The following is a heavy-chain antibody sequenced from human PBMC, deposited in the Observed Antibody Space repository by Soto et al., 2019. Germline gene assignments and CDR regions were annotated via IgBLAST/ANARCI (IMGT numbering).Heavy chain of an antibody. CDR1: GYTFTSYA. CDR3: ARAAPGIAVARAFDY. J-gene: IGHJ4*02. CDR2: INAGNGNT. V-gene: IGHV1-3*01. Sequence: ASVKVSCKASGYTFTSYAMHWVRQAPGQRLEWMGWINAGNGNTKYSQKLQGRVTMTTDTSTSTAYMELRSLRSDDTAVYYCARAAPGIAVARAFDYWGQGTLVTVSS. D-gene: IGHD6-19*01.